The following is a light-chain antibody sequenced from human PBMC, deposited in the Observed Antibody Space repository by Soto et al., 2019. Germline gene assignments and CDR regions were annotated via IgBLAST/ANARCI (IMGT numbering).Light chain of an antibody. CDR1: QSLNRN. V-gene: IGKV3D-15*01. Sequence: EILMTQSPATLSVSPGERATLSCRASQSLNRNLAWYQQKPGQAPRLIIYGASTRASGIPARFSGSGSGTEFTLTTISLQSEDFALYYCQHYNDWPPAFTFGPGTKVDL. CDR3: QHYNDWPPAFT. CDR2: GAS. J-gene: IGKJ3*01.